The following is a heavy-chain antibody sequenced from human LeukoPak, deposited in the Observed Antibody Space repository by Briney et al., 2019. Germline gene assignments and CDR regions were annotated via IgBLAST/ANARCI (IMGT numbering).Heavy chain of an antibody. V-gene: IGHV3-30*04. CDR1: GFTFSSYA. Sequence: GGSLRLSCAASGFTFSSYAMHWVRQAPGKGLEWVAVISYDGSNKYYADSVKGRFTISRDNSKNTLCLQMDSLRAEDTAVYYCAREYSSSWYTVWFDPWGQGTLVTVSS. CDR3: AREYSSSWYTVWFDP. D-gene: IGHD6-13*01. J-gene: IGHJ5*02. CDR2: ISYDGSNK.